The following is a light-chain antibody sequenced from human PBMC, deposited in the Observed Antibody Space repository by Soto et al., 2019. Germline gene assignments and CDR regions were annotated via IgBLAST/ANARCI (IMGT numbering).Light chain of an antibody. CDR3: ATWDDSRNGV. CDR2: TNN. J-gene: IGLJ1*01. V-gene: IGLV1-44*01. Sequence: QSVLTQPPSASGTPGQRITISCSGSTSNIESHPVNWFQQVPGAAPKLLIKTNNQRPSGVPDRFSASKSGASASLAISGLQSEDEATYYCATWDDSRNGVFGSGIKVTVL. CDR1: TSNIESHP.